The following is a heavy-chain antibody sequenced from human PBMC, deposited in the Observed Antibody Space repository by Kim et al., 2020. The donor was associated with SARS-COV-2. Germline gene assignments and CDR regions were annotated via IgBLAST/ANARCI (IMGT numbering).Heavy chain of an antibody. CDR2: IYYSGST. CDR3: ARVPNVWSYGMDV. J-gene: IGHJ6*02. D-gene: IGHD2-8*01. CDR1: GGSISSYY. V-gene: IGHV4-59*13. Sequence: SETLSLTCTVSGGSISSYYWSWIRQPPGKGLEWIGYIYYSGSTNYNPSLKSRVTISVDTSKNQFSLKLSSVTAADTAVYYCARVPNVWSYGMDVWGQGTTVTVSS.